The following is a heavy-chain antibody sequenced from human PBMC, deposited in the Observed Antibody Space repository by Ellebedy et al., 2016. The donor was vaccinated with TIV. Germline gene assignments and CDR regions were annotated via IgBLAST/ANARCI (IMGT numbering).Heavy chain of an antibody. Sequence: GESLKISFTSSLFIFINNYISFFLHSPFNLLYFFSFIHSYGTTNYADSVNCRFTISRDNSENTLHLQMDSLRVEDTAVYYCARDTHSYVRFDYWGQGTLVTVSS. D-gene: IGHD5-18*01. CDR3: ARDTHSYVRFDY. CDR1: LFIFINNY. V-gene: IGHV3-53*01. CDR2: IHSYGTT. J-gene: IGHJ4*02.